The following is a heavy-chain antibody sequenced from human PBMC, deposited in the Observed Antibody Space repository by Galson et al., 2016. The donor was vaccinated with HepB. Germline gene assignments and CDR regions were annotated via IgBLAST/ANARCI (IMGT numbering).Heavy chain of an antibody. CDR1: GFTFSSYA. V-gene: IGHV3-23*01. D-gene: IGHD3-9*01. CDR2: TSGSGGST. Sequence: SLRLSCAASGFTFSSYAMSWVRQAPGKGLEWVSLTSGSGGSTYYVDSVKGRFTISRDNSKNTLYLQMNSLRAEDTAVYYCAKGRYFDSYGMDVWGQGTLVTVSS. J-gene: IGHJ6*02. CDR3: AKGRYFDSYGMDV.